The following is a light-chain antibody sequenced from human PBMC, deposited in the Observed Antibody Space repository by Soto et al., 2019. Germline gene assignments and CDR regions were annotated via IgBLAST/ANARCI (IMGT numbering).Light chain of an antibody. V-gene: IGKV1-5*01. Sequence: DIQMTQSPSTLSASVGDRVTITCRASQTISNWLAWYQQKPGKAPKLLIFDASSLESGVPSRFRGSGSGTEFTLTISSLQADDFATYYCQQYNSQSSITFGQGTRLEIK. CDR3: QQYNSQSSIT. J-gene: IGKJ5*01. CDR2: DAS. CDR1: QTISNW.